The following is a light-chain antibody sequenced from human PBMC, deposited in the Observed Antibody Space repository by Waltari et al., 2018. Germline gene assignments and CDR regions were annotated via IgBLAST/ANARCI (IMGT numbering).Light chain of an antibody. CDR2: EDS. J-gene: IGLJ3*02. CDR3: CSYAGSSIWV. Sequence: WNQQHTGKAPKLMSYEDSKRPSGVSNRFSGSKSGNTAYLTICGLQAEDEANYYVCSYAGSSIWVFGVGTDLTVL. V-gene: IGLV2-23*01.